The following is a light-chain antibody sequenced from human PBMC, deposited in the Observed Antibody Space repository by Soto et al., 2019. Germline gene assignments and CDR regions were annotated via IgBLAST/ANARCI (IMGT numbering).Light chain of an antibody. J-gene: IGKJ1*01. V-gene: IGKV3-15*01. CDR2: VPL. Sequence: EIVMTQSPATLSVSPGERATLSCRASQSVSSNLAWYQQKPGQAPRLLIYVPLTRATGIPARFSGSGSGTEFTLTISSLQSEDFAVYYCQQYNNWTPWTFGQGTKVEIK. CDR3: QQYNNWTPWT. CDR1: QSVSSN.